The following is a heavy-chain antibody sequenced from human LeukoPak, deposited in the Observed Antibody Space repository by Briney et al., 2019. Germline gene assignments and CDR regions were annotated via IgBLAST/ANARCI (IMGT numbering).Heavy chain of an antibody. CDR2: INPSGGST. Sequence: ASVKVSCKASKYTFTSYYMHWVRQAPGQGLEWMGIINPSGGSTTYAQKFQGRVTMTRDTSTSTIYMELSGLRSEDTAVYYCARGVRSRGDGYSYFDYWGQGTLVTVSS. D-gene: IGHD5-24*01. J-gene: IGHJ4*02. V-gene: IGHV1-46*01. CDR1: KYTFTSYY. CDR3: ARGVRSRGDGYSYFDY.